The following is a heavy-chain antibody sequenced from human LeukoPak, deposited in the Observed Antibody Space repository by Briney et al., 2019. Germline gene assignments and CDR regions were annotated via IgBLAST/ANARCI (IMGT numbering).Heavy chain of an antibody. CDR2: ISYDGSNK. CDR1: GFTFSSYA. J-gene: IGHJ6*02. CDR3: AKVLIVGATTGPYYYYGMDV. D-gene: IGHD1-26*01. V-gene: IGHV3-30-3*01. Sequence: GGSLRLSCAVSGFTFSSYAMHWVRQAPGKGLEWVAVISYDGSNKYYADSVKGRFTISRDNSKNTLYLQMNSLRAEDTAVYYCAKVLIVGATTGPYYYYGMDVWGQGTTVTVSS.